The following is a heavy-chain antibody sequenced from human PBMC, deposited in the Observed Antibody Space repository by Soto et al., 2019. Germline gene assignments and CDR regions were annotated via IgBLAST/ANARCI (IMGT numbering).Heavy chain of an antibody. V-gene: IGHV1-18*01. Sequence: ASVKVSCKASGYTFTSYGISWVRQAPGQGLEWMGWISAYNGNTNYAQKLKGRVTMTTDTSTSTAYMELRSLRSDDTAVYYCARDSTIFGVVIIDYWGQGTLVTVSS. CDR2: ISAYNGNT. CDR3: ARDSTIFGVVIIDY. CDR1: GYTFTSYG. D-gene: IGHD3-3*01. J-gene: IGHJ4*02.